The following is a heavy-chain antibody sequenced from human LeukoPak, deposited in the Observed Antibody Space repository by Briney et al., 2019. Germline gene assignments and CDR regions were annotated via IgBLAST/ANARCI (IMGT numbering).Heavy chain of an antibody. D-gene: IGHD6-13*01. J-gene: IGHJ4*02. V-gene: IGHV4-59*01. CDR3: ARGGSSIDY. CDR2: IYYSGST. Sequence: SETLSLSCTVSGGSLSSYYWSWIRRPPGKGLEWIGYIYYSGSTNYNPSLKSRVTISVDTSKNQFSLKLSSVTAADTAVYYCARGGSSIDYWGQGTLVTVSS. CDR1: GGSLSSYY.